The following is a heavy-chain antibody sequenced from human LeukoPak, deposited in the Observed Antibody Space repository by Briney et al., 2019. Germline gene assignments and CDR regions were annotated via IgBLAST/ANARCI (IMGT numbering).Heavy chain of an antibody. Sequence: GESLKISCKGSGYSFATYWIGWVRQMPGKGLEWMGIIYSGDSDTRYSPSFQGQVTIFADKSISTAFLQWSSLKASDTAMYYCARRGYCGGDCYSDYWGQGTLVTVSS. D-gene: IGHD2-21*01. CDR1: GYSFATYW. CDR3: ARRGYCGGDCYSDY. CDR2: IYSGDSDT. V-gene: IGHV5-51*01. J-gene: IGHJ4*02.